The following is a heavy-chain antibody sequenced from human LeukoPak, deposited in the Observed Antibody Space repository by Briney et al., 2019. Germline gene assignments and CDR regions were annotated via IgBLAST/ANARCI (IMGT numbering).Heavy chain of an antibody. CDR3: ARDAVSGTPGFDV. CDR1: GGSISSYY. Sequence: SETLSLTCTVSGGSISSYYWSWIRQPPGKGLEWVGYIYYSGSTNYNPSLKSRVTTSVDTSKNQLSLKLSSVTAADTAVYYCARDAVSGTPGFDVWGQGTMVTVSS. D-gene: IGHD1-14*01. V-gene: IGHV4-59*12. CDR2: IYYSGST. J-gene: IGHJ3*01.